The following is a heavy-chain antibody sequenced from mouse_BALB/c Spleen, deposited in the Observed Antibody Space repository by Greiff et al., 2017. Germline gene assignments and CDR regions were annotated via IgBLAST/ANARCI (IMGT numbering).Heavy chain of an antibody. Sequence: EVQGVESGGDLVKPGGSLKLSCAASGFTFSSYGMSWVRQTPDKRLEWVATISSGGSYTYYPDSVKGRFTISRDNAKNTLYLQMSSLKSEDTAMYYCARQSTTVQFAYWGQGTLVTVSA. D-gene: IGHD1-1*01. CDR3: ARQSTTVQFAY. CDR1: GFTFSSYG. V-gene: IGHV5-6*01. CDR2: ISSGGSYT. J-gene: IGHJ3*01.